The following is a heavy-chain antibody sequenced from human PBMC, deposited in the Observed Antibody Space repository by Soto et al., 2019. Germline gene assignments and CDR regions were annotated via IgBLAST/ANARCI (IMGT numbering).Heavy chain of an antibody. D-gene: IGHD5-12*01. CDR2: IIPIFGTA. Sequence: QVQLVQSGAEVKKPGSSVKVSCKASGGTFSSYAISWVRQAPGQGLEWMGGIIPIFGTANYAQKFQGRVTITADESTSTAYMELSSLRSEDTAAYYCARTQVEMATITAWFDPWGQGTLVTVSS. CDR1: GGTFSSYA. J-gene: IGHJ5*02. V-gene: IGHV1-69*12. CDR3: ARTQVEMATITAWFDP.